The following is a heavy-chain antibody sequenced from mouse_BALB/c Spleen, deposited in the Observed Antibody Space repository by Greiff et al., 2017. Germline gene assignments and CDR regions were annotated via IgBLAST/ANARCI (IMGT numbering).Heavy chain of an antibody. Sequence: EVQVVESGGGLVQPKGSLKLSCAASGFTFNTYAMNWVRQAPGKGLEWVARIRSKSNNYATYYADSVKDRFTISRDDSQSMLYLQMNNLKTEDTAMYYCVRHDGYIYAMDYWGQGTSVTVSS. CDR2: IRSKSNNYAT. CDR3: VRHDGYIYAMDY. J-gene: IGHJ4*01. V-gene: IGHV10-1*02. CDR1: GFTFNTYA. D-gene: IGHD2-3*01.